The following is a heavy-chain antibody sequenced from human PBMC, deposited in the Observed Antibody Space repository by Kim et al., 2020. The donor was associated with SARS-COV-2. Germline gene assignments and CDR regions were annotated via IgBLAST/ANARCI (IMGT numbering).Heavy chain of an antibody. CDR3: ARHGHYASGNYYYQP. J-gene: IGHJ5*02. D-gene: IGHD3-10*01. V-gene: IGHV4-39*01. Sequence: SETLSLTCTVSGGSISSSSYYWGWIRQPPGKGLEWIGSIHYSGSTYYNPSLKSPVTISVDTSENHFSLRLSSVTAADTAVYYCARHGHYASGNYYYQPWGQGTLVTVSS. CDR2: IHYSGST. CDR1: GGSISSSSYY.